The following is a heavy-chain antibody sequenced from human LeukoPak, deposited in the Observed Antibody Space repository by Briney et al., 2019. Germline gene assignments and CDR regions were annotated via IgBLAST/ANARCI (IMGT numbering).Heavy chain of an antibody. V-gene: IGHV4-39*07. CDR1: GGSISSSSYY. CDR2: IYYSGST. Sequence: SSETLSLTCTVSGGSISSSSYYWGWIRQPPGKGLEWIGSIYYSGSTYYNPSLKSRVTISVDTSKNQFSLKLSSVTAADTAVYYCARERNLFHPGRTSNWFDPWGQGTLVTVSS. CDR3: ARERNLFHPGRTSNWFDP. J-gene: IGHJ5*02. D-gene: IGHD1-1*01.